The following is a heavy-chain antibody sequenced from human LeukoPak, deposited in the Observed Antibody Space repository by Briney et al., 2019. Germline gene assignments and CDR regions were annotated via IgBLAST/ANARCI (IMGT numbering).Heavy chain of an antibody. Sequence: ASVKVSCKASGYTFTGYYMHWVRQAPGQGLEWMGWINPNSGGTNYAQKFQGRVAMTRDTSISTAYMELSRLRSDDTAVYYCARSHIVPAAVYYYYGMDVWGQGTTVTVSS. D-gene: IGHD2-2*01. CDR3: ARSHIVPAAVYYYYGMDV. CDR1: GYTFTGYY. CDR2: INPNSGGT. J-gene: IGHJ6*02. V-gene: IGHV1-2*02.